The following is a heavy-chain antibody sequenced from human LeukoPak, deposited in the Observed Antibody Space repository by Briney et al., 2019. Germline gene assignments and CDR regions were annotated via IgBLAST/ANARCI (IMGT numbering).Heavy chain of an antibody. V-gene: IGHV3-53*01. CDR2: IYTAGST. CDR1: GFTVSGNY. Sequence: QAGGSLRLSCAASGFTVSGNYMSWVRQAPGKGLEWASVIYTAGSTYNADSVKGRFTISRDKSKNTLYLQMNTLRAEDTAVYFCAGGNTWPGLSYWGQGTLLTVSS. D-gene: IGHD6-25*01. CDR3: AGGNTWPGLSY. J-gene: IGHJ4*02.